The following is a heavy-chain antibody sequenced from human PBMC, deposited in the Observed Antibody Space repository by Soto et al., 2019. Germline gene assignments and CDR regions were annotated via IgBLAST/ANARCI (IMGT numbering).Heavy chain of an antibody. Sequence: PGRSLRLSCAASGFSVSTSSIAWVRQPPGRGLEWVSAISPSASDTLYAESVKGRFTISRDNSKNTLFLQMHSLRAEDSAIYYCAKGGGEGGYCSGGFCSIFKYWGQGTLVTVSS. J-gene: IGHJ4*02. CDR1: GFSVSTSS. D-gene: IGHD2-15*01. V-gene: IGHV3-23*01. CDR2: ISPSASDT. CDR3: AKGGGEGGYCSGGFCSIFKY.